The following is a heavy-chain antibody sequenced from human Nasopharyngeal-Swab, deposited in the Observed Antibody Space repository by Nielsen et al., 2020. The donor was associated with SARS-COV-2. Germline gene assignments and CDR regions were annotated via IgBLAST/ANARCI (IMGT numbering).Heavy chain of an antibody. CDR3: ARGPYYYDSSGYRAYYYYMDV. V-gene: IGHV1-8*01. D-gene: IGHD3-22*01. Sequence: WVRQAPGQRLEWMGWMNPNSGNTGYAQKLQGRVTMTRNTSISTAYMELSSLRSEDTAVYYCARGPYYYDSSGYRAYYYYMDVWGKGTTVTVSS. J-gene: IGHJ6*03. CDR2: MNPNSGNT.